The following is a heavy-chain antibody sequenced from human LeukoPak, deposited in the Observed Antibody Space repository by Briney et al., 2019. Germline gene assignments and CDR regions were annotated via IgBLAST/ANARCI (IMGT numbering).Heavy chain of an antibody. CDR2: ISAYNGNT. CDR1: GYTFTSYG. D-gene: IGHD2-2*01. J-gene: IGHJ4*02. V-gene: IGHV1-18*01. Sequence: ASVKVSCKASGYTFTSYGISWVRQAPGQGREWMGWISAYNGNTNYAQKLQGRVTMTTDTSTSTAYLELRSLSSDDTAVYYCASGGYCSSTSCSDDWGQGTLVTVA. CDR3: ASGGYCSSTSCSDD.